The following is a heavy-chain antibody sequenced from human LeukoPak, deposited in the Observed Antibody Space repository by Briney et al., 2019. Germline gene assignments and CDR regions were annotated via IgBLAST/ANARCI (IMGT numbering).Heavy chain of an antibody. CDR3: ARSSSIAAAGTPDAFDI. J-gene: IGHJ3*02. D-gene: IGHD6-13*01. CDR1: GYTFTSYY. CDR2: INPSGGST. Sequence: GASVKVSCKASGYTFTSYYMHWVRQAPGQGLEWMGIINPSGGSTSYAQKFQGRVTMTRDTSTSTVYMELSSLRSEDTAVYYCARSSSIAAAGTPDAFDIWGQGTMVTVSS. V-gene: IGHV1-46*01.